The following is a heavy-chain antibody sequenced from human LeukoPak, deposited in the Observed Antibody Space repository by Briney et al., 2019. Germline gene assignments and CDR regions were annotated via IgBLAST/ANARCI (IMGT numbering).Heavy chain of an antibody. V-gene: IGHV3-66*01. CDR1: GFTVSSNY. J-gene: IGHJ4*02. CDR3: ARDERREVTKWVYYFDY. Sequence: GGSLRLSCAASGFTVSSNYMSWVRQAPGKGLEWVSVIYSGGSTYYADSVKGRFTISRDNSKNTLYLQMNSLRAEDTAVYYCARDERREVTKWVYYFDYWGQGTLVTVSS. CDR2: IYSGGST. D-gene: IGHD4-17*01.